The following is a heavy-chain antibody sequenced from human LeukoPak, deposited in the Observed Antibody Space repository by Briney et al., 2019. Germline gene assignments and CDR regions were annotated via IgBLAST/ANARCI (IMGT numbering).Heavy chain of an antibody. CDR2: IYSGGNT. CDR3: ASPWYYGMDV. Sequence: GGSLRLSCAASGFTVSSNYMSWVRQAPGKGLEWVSVIYSGGNTYNADSVKGRFTISRDNSKNTMYLQMNNLRAEDTAVYYCASPWYYGMDVWGQGTTVTVSS. J-gene: IGHJ6*02. V-gene: IGHV3-66*01. CDR1: GFTVSSNY.